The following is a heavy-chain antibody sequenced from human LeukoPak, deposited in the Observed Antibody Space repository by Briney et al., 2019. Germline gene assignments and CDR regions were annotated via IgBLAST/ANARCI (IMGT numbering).Heavy chain of an antibody. CDR2: INPNSGGT. Sequence: ASVKVSCKASGYTFTGYYMHWVRQAPGQGLEWMGWINPNSGGTNYAQKFQGWVTMTRDTSISTAYMELSRLRSDDTAVYYCARDRLVAAKDYYYYYGMDVWGQGTTVTVSS. V-gene: IGHV1-2*04. CDR1: GYTFTGYY. CDR3: ARDRLVAAKDYYYYYGMDV. D-gene: IGHD2-15*01. J-gene: IGHJ6*02.